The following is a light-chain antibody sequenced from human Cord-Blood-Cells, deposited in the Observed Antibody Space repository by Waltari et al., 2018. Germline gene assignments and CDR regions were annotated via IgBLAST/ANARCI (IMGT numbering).Light chain of an antibody. CDR2: DVS. Sequence: AALNQPASLTGSPGQSITIYSTGTSSVVGGYNDYTWYQQHPGKAPKLMCYDVSNRPSGVSNLFSGSKSCNTASLTISGLQAEDEAEYYCSSYTSSSTYVFGTGTKVTVL. V-gene: IGLV2-14*01. CDR3: SSYTSSSTYV. J-gene: IGLJ1*01. CDR1: SSVVGGYND.